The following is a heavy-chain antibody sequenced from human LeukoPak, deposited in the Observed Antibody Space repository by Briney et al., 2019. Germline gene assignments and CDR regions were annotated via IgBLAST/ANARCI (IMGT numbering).Heavy chain of an antibody. CDR3: AGSNTYSSGYYRFDY. V-gene: IGHV4-39*07. CDR2: IYYSGST. J-gene: IGHJ4*02. CDR1: GGSISSSSYY. Sequence: SETLSLTCTVSGGSISSSSYYWGWIRQPPGKGLEWIGSIYYSGSTNYNPSLKSRVTISVDTSKNQFSLKLSSVTAADTAVYYCAGSNTYSSGYYRFDYWGQGTLVTVSS. D-gene: IGHD3-22*01.